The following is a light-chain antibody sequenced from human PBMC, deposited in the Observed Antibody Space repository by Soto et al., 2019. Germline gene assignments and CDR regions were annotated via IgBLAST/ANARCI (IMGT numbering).Light chain of an antibody. V-gene: IGKV1-39*01. J-gene: IGKJ5*01. CDR2: GAS. Sequence: DIQMTQSPSSLSASLGDRVTITCGASENIRDVVNWYQQKPGKAPNLLIYGASTLQGGVPSRFSGSGSATDFTLTISSLQHEDFATYYCQQSYSTPITFGQGTRLEI. CDR3: QQSYSTPIT. CDR1: ENIRDV.